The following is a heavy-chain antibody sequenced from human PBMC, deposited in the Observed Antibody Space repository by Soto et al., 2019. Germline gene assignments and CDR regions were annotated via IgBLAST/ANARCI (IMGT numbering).Heavy chain of an antibody. J-gene: IGHJ4*02. V-gene: IGHV3-7*01. CDR3: ATEGFRGDCSGGSCRRNDY. CDR2: IKEDGGAQ. D-gene: IGHD3-10*01. Sequence: VQLVESGGGLVQPGGSLRLSCAASGFTFSTYWMTWVRQAPGKGREWVASIKEDGGAQFYVGFVKGRFTISRDNAKNSLFLQMNSLRAEDTAVFYGATEGFRGDCSGGSCRRNDYWGQGALVTVSS. CDR1: GFTFSTYW.